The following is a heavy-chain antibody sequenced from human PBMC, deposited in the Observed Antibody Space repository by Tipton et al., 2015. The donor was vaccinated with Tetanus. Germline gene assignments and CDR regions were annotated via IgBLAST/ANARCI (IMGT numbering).Heavy chain of an antibody. D-gene: IGHD1-26*01. J-gene: IGHJ4*02. CDR1: GGSFSTYV. CDR2: LIPIFGPP. V-gene: IGHV1-69*06. CDR3: ARSRGGTRDYYAIAC. Sequence: QSGAEVKKPGSSVKVSCKTSGGSFSTYVTSWVRQAPGQGLEWMGGLIPIFGPPNYAQKFQGRVTITADKSTSTAYMELTNLTSEDRAVYYCARSRGGTRDYYAIACWGQGTLVAVSS.